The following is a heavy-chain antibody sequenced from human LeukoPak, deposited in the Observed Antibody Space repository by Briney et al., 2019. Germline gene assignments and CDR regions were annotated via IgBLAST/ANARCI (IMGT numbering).Heavy chain of an antibody. J-gene: IGHJ4*02. CDR1: GFNVSSNY. D-gene: IGHD3-10*01. V-gene: IGHV3-53*04. CDR2: IYGDGTT. Sequence: GGSLRLSCEASGFNVSSNYMTWVRQAPGKGLEWVSLIYGDGTTDYADSVKGRFHITRHNSKNTLYLQMNSLRAEDTAVYYCARGITNLDYWGQGTLVTVSS. CDR3: ARGITNLDY.